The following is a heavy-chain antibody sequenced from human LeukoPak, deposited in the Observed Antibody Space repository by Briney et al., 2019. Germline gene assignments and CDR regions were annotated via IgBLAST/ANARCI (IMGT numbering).Heavy chain of an antibody. CDR1: GYTHTELS. CDR3: ATKTMGVGGAFDI. Sequence: ASVKVSCKVSGYTHTELSMHWVRQAPGKGLEWMGGFDPEDGETIYAQKFQGRVTMTEDTSTDTAYMELSSLRSEDTAVYYCATKTMGVGGAFDIWGQGTMVTVSS. V-gene: IGHV1-24*01. D-gene: IGHD2-8*01. J-gene: IGHJ3*02. CDR2: FDPEDGET.